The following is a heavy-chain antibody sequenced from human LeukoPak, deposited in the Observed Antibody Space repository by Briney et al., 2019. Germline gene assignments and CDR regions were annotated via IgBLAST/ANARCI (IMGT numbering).Heavy chain of an antibody. D-gene: IGHD3-10*01. CDR1: GFTFSTYW. Sequence: PGGSLRLSCAASGFTFSTYWMSWVRQAPGKGLEWVSAISGSGGDTYYADSVKGRFTIFRDNSKNTLYLQMSSLRAEDTAVYYCAKDLGSVVTPPSLDFWGQGTLVTVSS. J-gene: IGHJ4*02. CDR2: ISGSGGDT. V-gene: IGHV3-23*01. CDR3: AKDLGSVVTPPSLDF.